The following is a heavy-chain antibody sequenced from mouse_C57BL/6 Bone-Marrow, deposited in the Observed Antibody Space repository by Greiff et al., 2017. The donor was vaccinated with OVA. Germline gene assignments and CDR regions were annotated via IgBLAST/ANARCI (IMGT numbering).Heavy chain of an antibody. D-gene: IGHD2-4*01. CDR2: IDPETGGT. CDR3: TKTYDYDGFAY. V-gene: IGHV1-15*01. CDR1: GYTFTDYE. Sequence: VQLQQSGAELVRPGASVTLSCKASGYTFTDYEMHWVKQTPVHGLEWIGAIDPETGGTAYNQKFKGKAILTADKSSSTAYMERRSLTSEDSAVYYCTKTYDYDGFAYWGQGTLVTVSA. J-gene: IGHJ3*01.